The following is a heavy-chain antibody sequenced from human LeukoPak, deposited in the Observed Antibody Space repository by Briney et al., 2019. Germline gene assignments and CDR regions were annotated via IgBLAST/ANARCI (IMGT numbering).Heavy chain of an antibody. J-gene: IGHJ6*02. D-gene: IGHD3-3*01. CDR3: ATDVRFLEWFGRLDV. CDR2: INPSGGST. V-gene: IGHV1-46*01. Sequence: GASVKVSCKASGYTFTSYYMHWVRQAPGQGRQWMGIINPSGGSTSHAQKFQGRLTMTEDTSTDTAYMELSSLRSEDTAVYYCATDVRFLEWFGRLDVWGQGTTVTVSS. CDR1: GYTFTSYY.